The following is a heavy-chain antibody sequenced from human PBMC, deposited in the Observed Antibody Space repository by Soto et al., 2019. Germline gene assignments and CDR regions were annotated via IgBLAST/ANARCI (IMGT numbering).Heavy chain of an antibody. CDR2: ISGSGGST. CDR1: GFTFSDYY. J-gene: IGHJ4*02. D-gene: IGHD6-19*01. Sequence: PGGSLRLSCAASGFTFSDYYMTWIRQAPGKGLEWVSYISGSGGSTYYADSVKGRFTISRDNSKNTLYLQMNSLRAEDTAVYYCAKDFWGQWLVNYFDYWGQGTLVTVSS. V-gene: IGHV3-23*01. CDR3: AKDFWGQWLVNYFDY.